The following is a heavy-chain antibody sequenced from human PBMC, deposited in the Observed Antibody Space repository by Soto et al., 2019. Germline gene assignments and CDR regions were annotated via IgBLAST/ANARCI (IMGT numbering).Heavy chain of an antibody. CDR2: IIPIFGTA. CDR3: AILVATTETPNDF. Sequence: SVKVSCKASGDTFTSYAISWVRQAPGQRLEWMGGIIPIFGTANYAQKFQGRVTITADESTSTAYMELSSLRSEDTAVYYCAILVATTETPNDFWGQGTLVTVSS. J-gene: IGHJ4*02. CDR1: GDTFTSYA. V-gene: IGHV1-69*13. D-gene: IGHD5-12*01.